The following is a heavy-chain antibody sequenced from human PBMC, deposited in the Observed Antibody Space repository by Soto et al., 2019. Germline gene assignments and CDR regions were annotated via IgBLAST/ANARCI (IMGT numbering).Heavy chain of an antibody. CDR1: GGSISSYY. Sequence: QVQLQESGPGLVKPSETLSLTCTVSGGSISSYYWSWIRQPPGKGLEWIGYIYYSGSTNYNPSLKSRATRSVNTSKNQFSLKLGSVTAADTAVYYWARGDVVVVAATAPADYYGMDVWGQGTTVTVSS. J-gene: IGHJ6*02. V-gene: IGHV4-59*01. CDR2: IYYSGST. D-gene: IGHD2-15*01. CDR3: ARGDVVVVAATAPADYYGMDV.